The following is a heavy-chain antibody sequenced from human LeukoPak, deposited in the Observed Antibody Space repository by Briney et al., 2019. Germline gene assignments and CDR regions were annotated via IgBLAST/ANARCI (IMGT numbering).Heavy chain of an antibody. Sequence: PGGSLRLSCVASEFTFNNYAMNWVRQAPGKGLEWDAAVSGSGGSTYHADSVRGRFTISRDNSKNTLYLQMSSLRVEDTAVYHCAKGLSASGRFNAFDIWGQGTMVTVSS. CDR2: VSGSGGST. CDR1: EFTFNNYA. V-gene: IGHV3-23*01. CDR3: AKGLSASGRFNAFDI. D-gene: IGHD3-3*01. J-gene: IGHJ3*02.